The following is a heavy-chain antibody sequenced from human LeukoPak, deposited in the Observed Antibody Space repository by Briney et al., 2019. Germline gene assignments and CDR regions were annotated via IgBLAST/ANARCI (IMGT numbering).Heavy chain of an antibody. CDR2: INHSGST. V-gene: IGHV4-34*01. CDR3: ARHDGPHYYYYMDV. CDR1: GGSFSGYY. J-gene: IGHJ6*03. Sequence: SETLSLTCAVYGGSFSGYYWSWISQPPGKGLEWIGEINHSGSTNYNPSLKSRVTISVDTSKNQFSLKLSSVTAADTAVYYCARHDGPHYYYYMDVWGKGTTVTVSS. D-gene: IGHD4-17*01.